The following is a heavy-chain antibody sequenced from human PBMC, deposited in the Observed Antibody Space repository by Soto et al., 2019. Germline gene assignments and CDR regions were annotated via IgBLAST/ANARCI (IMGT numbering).Heavy chain of an antibody. Sequence: LSCAASEFIFSNYGMHWVRQAPGKGLEWVAVISYDGSNKYYADSVKGRFTISRDNSKNTLYLQMNSLRVEDTAVYYCAKATYHDILTGYRDLDHWGQGILVTVSS. J-gene: IGHJ4*02. D-gene: IGHD3-9*01. V-gene: IGHV3-30*18. CDR3: AKATYHDILTGYRDLDH. CDR2: ISYDGSNK. CDR1: EFIFSNYG.